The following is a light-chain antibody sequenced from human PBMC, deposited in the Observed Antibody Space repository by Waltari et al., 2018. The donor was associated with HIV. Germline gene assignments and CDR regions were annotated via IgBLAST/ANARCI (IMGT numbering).Light chain of an antibody. CDR3: NSYATGSAWV. J-gene: IGLJ3*02. CDR1: SSDVGSYNL. V-gene: IGLV2-23*02. CDR2: EVT. Sequence: QSALTQPASVSGSPGQSITISCTGTSSDVGSYNLVSWYQQHPGKAPKLMIYEVTKRPAGVSNRFSGSKSGNTASLTISGRQAEDEADYYCNSYATGSAWVFGGGTKLTVL.